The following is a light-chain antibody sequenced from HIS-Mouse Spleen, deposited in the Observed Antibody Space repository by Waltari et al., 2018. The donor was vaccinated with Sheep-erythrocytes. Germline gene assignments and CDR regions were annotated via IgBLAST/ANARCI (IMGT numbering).Light chain of an antibody. CDR1: QGISSW. CDR2: AAS. CDR3: QQANSFPIT. Sequence: DIQMTQSPSSVSASVGDRVTITFRASQGISSWLACDQQKPVKAPKLLIYAASSLQSGVPSRFSGSGSGTDFTLTISSLQPEDFATYYCQQANSFPITFGQGTRLEIK. J-gene: IGKJ5*01. V-gene: IGKV1-12*01.